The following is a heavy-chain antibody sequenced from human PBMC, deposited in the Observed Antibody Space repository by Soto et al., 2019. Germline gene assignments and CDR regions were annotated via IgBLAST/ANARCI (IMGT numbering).Heavy chain of an antibody. CDR1: GGSFSGHY. D-gene: IGHD2-2*01. CDR3: ARGLSFVVVPTAIRWFAP. J-gene: IGHJ5*02. CDR2: INDSGST. Sequence: PETLSLTCAVYGGSFSGHYWSWIRQPPGKGLEWIGEINDSGSTNYNPSLKSRVTISVDTSKNQFSLNLSSVTAADTALYYCARGLSFVVVPTAIRWFAPWGQGTLVTVSS. V-gene: IGHV4-34*01.